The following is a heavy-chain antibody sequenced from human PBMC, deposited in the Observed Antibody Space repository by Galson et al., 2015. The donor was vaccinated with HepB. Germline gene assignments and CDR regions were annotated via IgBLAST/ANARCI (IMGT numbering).Heavy chain of an antibody. CDR1: EFTLSNYA. CDR2: ISGIDDTT. V-gene: IGHV3-23*01. Sequence: SLRLSCAASEFTLSNYAMSWVRQAPGKGLEWVSGISGIDDTTYYADSVKGRFTVSRDRSKNTVFLQMNSLRADDTAVYYCARTRSVLRFFTWFDPWGQGTLVTISS. D-gene: IGHD3-3*01. CDR3: ARTRSVLRFFTWFDP. J-gene: IGHJ5*02.